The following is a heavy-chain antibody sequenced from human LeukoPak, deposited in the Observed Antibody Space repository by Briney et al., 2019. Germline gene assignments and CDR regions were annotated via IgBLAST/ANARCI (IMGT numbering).Heavy chain of an antibody. V-gene: IGHV3-48*04. Sequence: GGSLRLSCAASGFTFNSYAMNWVRQAPGKGLEWVSYISSSSSTIYYADSVKGRFTISRDNAKNSLYLQLNSLRAEDTAVYYCARFAALWLPDYRGQGTLVIVSS. CDR2: ISSSSSTI. CDR3: ARFAALWLPDY. J-gene: IGHJ4*02. D-gene: IGHD5-12*01. CDR1: GFTFNSYA.